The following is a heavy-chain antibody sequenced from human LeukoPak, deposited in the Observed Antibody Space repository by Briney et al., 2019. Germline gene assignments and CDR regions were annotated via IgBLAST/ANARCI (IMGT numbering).Heavy chain of an antibody. Sequence: PGGSLRLSCAASGFTFSSYWMNWVRQVPGKGLEWVANIKQDGSEKYYVDSVKGRFTISRDNAENSLYLQMNSLRAEDTAVYYCASDPTSSSALDYWGQGTLVTVSS. CDR1: GFTFSSYW. D-gene: IGHD6-6*01. CDR3: ASDPTSSSALDY. J-gene: IGHJ4*02. V-gene: IGHV3-7*01. CDR2: IKQDGSEK.